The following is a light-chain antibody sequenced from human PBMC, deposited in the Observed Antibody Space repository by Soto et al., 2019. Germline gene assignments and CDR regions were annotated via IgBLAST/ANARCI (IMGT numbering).Light chain of an antibody. CDR1: SSDVGYYNL. CDR2: EGS. Sequence: QSALTQPASVSGSPGQSITISCTGTSSDVGYYNLVSWYQQHPGKAPKLMIYEGSKRSSGVSNRFSGSKSGNTASLTISGLQAEDEADYYCCSYAGNSTMVFGGGTKLTVL. J-gene: IGLJ2*01. CDR3: CSYAGNSTMV. V-gene: IGLV2-23*01.